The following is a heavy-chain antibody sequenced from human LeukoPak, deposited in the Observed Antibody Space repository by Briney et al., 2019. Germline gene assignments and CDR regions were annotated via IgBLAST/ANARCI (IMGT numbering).Heavy chain of an antibody. CDR3: ARSGYSNFDY. Sequence: SETLSLTCTVSGGSISSYYWSWIRQPPGKGLEWIGYIYYRGSTNYNPSLKSRVTISIDTSKNQFSLKLSSVTAADTAVYYCARSGYSNFDYWGQGTLVTVSS. D-gene: IGHD3-3*01. CDR1: GGSISSYY. J-gene: IGHJ4*02. V-gene: IGHV4-59*08. CDR2: IYYRGST.